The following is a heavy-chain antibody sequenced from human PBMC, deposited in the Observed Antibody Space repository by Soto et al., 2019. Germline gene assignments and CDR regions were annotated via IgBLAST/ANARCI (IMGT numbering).Heavy chain of an antibody. CDR2: IIPIFGTA. V-gene: IGHV1-69*13. J-gene: IGHJ6*02. D-gene: IGHD3-3*01. CDR3: ASGSVGQGGVGYCYYGMDV. Sequence: SVKVSCKASGGTFSSYAISWVRQAPGQGLEWMGGIIPIFGTANYAQKFQGRVTITADESTSTAYMELSSLRSEDTAVYYCASGSVGQGGVGYCYYGMDVWGQVTTATVYS. CDR1: GGTFSSYA.